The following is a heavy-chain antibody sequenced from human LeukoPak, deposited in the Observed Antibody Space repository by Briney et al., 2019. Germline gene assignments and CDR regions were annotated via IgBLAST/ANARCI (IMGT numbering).Heavy chain of an antibody. CDR1: GGSISSSSYY. Sequence: SETLSLTCTVSGGSISSSSYYWGWIRQPPGKGLEWIGSIYYSGSTYYNPSLKSRVTISVDTSKNQFSLKLSSVTAADTAVYYCARGSHIVVVTDAFDIWGQGTMVTVSS. V-gene: IGHV4-39*07. D-gene: IGHD2-21*02. CDR3: ARGSHIVVVTDAFDI. J-gene: IGHJ3*02. CDR2: IYYSGST.